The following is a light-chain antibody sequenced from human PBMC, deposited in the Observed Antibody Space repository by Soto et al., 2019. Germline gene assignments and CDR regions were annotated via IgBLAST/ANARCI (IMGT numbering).Light chain of an antibody. CDR1: QRVCSSF. CDR2: GAS. Sequence: EIVLTQSPGTLSLSPGERATLSCRASQRVCSSFLAWYQQKPGQAPSLLIYGASSRATCIPARFSGSGSGTDCNLTISSLEPEDFAVYYCQQYGSSPRTFGRGTKVEIK. CDR3: QQYGSSPRT. J-gene: IGKJ4*01. V-gene: IGKV3-20*01.